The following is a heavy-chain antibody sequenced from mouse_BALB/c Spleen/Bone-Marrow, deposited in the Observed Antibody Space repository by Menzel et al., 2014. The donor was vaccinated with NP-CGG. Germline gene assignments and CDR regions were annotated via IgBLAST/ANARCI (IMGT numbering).Heavy chain of an antibody. D-gene: IGHD2-3*01. CDR1: GYTFVSYT. CDR2: INPSSNYT. CDR3: ARSMIIYFAMDY. J-gene: IGHJ4*01. Sequence: QVQLKESGAELARPGASLKMSCRTSGYTFVSYTVHWIKQRPGQGLEWIGYINPSSNYTNYNQKFKDKATLTADESSNTAYMQLSSLTSEDSAVYYCARSMIIYFAMDYWGPGTSVTVSS. V-gene: IGHV1-4*01.